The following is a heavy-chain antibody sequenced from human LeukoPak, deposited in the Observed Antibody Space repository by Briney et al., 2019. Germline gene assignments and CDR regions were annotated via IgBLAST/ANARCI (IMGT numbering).Heavy chain of an antibody. V-gene: IGHV4-34*01. CDR2: INHSGST. J-gene: IGHJ4*02. CDR1: GGSISSGGYS. CDR3: ARGHVGQQLD. Sequence: SETLSLTCAVSGGSISSGGYSWSWLRQPPGKGLEWIGEINHSGSTNYNPSLKSRVTISVDTSKNQFSLKLSSVTAADTAVYYCARGHVGQQLDWGQGTLVTVSS. D-gene: IGHD6-13*01.